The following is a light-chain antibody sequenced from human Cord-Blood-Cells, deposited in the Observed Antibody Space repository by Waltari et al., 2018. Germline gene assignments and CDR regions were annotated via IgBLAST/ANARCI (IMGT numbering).Light chain of an antibody. J-gene: IGKJ3*01. CDR2: GAS. CDR3: QQYGSSLVT. V-gene: IGKV3-20*01. CDR1: QSVSSSY. Sequence: EIVLTQSPGTLSLSPGERATLSCRASQSVSSSYLAWYQKEPGQAPRLLLYGASGRAPGIPDRISGSGSETDFTLTISRLEPEDFAVYYCQQYGSSLVTFGPVTKVDIK.